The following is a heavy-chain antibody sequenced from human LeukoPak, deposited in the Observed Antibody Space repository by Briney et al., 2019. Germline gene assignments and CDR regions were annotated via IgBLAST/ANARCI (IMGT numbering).Heavy chain of an antibody. CDR2: IYHIGTT. J-gene: IGHJ4*02. CDR1: GYSIRSAYY. CDR3: ARSPTYYYGSGSYYGPRYFDY. D-gene: IGHD3-10*01. Sequence: SETLSLTCAVSGYSIRSAYYWGWIRQPPGKGLEWIGSIYHIGTTYYNPSLKSRVTISLNTSKSQFSLKLTSVTAADTAVYYCARSPTYYYGSGSYYGPRYFDYWGQGTLVTVSS. V-gene: IGHV4-38-2*01.